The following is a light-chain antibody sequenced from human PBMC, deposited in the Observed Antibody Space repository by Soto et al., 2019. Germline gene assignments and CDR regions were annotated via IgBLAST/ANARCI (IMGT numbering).Light chain of an antibody. CDR3: AAWDDSLSGRVV. Sequence: QSVLTQPPSASGTPGQRVTISCSGSSSNIGSNYVYWYQQLPGTAPKLLIYRNNQRPSGVPDRFSGSKSGTSASLAISGLRSEDEADYYCAAWDDSLSGRVVFGGGTKVTDL. J-gene: IGLJ2*01. CDR1: SSNIGSNY. V-gene: IGLV1-47*01. CDR2: RNN.